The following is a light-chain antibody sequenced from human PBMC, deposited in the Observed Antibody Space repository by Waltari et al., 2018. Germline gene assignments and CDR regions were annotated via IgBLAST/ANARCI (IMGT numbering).Light chain of an antibody. V-gene: IGLV2-11*01. CDR3: CSYAGSYTWV. J-gene: IGLJ3*02. Sequence: QSALTQPRSVSGSPGQSVTISCTGTRSGVGGYNYVSWYRHHPGKAPKLMIYDVNKRPAGVPDRFSGSKSGNTASLTISGLQAEDETDYFCCSYAGSYTWVFGGGTKLTVL. CDR2: DVN. CDR1: RSGVGGYNY.